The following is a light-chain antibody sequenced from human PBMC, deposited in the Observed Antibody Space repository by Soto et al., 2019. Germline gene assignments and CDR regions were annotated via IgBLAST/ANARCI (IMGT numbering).Light chain of an antibody. J-gene: IGKJ4*01. CDR2: DVS. Sequence: DVQMTQSPSTLSASVGDRVTITCRASQNINNLLAWYQQKPGKAPKFLIYDVSTLESGVPSRFSGSGSGTEFTLTISSLQPDDFATYYCQQYNSYPLTFGGGTKVDIK. V-gene: IGKV1-5*01. CDR3: QQYNSYPLT. CDR1: QNINNL.